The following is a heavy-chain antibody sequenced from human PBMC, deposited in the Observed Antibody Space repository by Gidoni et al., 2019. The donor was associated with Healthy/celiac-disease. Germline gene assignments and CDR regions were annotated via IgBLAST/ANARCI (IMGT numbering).Heavy chain of an antibody. CDR2: IDPSDSYT. CDR3: ARHEGDYGSGSYYTDY. V-gene: IGHV5-10-1*03. J-gene: IGHJ4*02. CDR1: GYSFTSYW. Sequence: EVQLVQSGAEVKKPGESLRISCKGSGYSFTSYWISWVRQMPGKGLEWMGRIDPSDSYTNYSPSFQSHVTISADKSISTAYLQWSSLKASDTAMYYCARHEGDYGSGSYYTDYWGQGTLVTVSS. D-gene: IGHD3-10*01.